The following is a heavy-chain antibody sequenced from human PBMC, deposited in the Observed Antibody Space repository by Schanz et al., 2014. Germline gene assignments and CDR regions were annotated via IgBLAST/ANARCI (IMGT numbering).Heavy chain of an antibody. V-gene: IGHV3-30*18. D-gene: IGHD1-26*01. Sequence: QVQLVESGGTLVKPGGSLRLSRVVSGFTFSDYYMSWIRQAPGKGLEWVAAISYDGSNSYYADSVKGRFTTSRDNSKNTMYLQMNSLRAEDTAVYYCVKDLQRELLRDDHYYGMDVWGQGSTVTVSS. J-gene: IGHJ6*02. CDR3: VKDLQRELLRDDHYYGMDV. CDR2: ISYDGSNS. CDR1: GFTFSDYY.